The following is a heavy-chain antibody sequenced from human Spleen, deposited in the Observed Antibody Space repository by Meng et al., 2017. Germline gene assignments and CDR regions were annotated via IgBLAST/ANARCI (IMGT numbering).Heavy chain of an antibody. J-gene: IGHJ4*02. V-gene: IGHV6-1*01. CDR1: GDSVSSNTAA. CDR3: ARDTGWTLDY. D-gene: IGHD6-19*01. Sequence: QVQLQQSGQGLVKPSQTLSLTCAISGDSVSSNTAAWNWFRQSPSRGLEWLGRTYYRSMWYFDYVPSVTGRITVNPDTPNNQFSLHLSSVTHDDTGIDYCARDTGWTLDYWGQGILVTVSS. CDR2: TYYRSMWYF.